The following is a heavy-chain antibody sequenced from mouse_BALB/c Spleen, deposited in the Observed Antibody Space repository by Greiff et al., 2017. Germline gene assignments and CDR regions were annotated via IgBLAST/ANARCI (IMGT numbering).Heavy chain of an antibody. J-gene: IGHJ2*01. V-gene: IGHV1S81*02. CDR2: INPSNGRT. CDR3: ARGEKRYFDY. Sequence: QVHVKQSGAELVKPGASVKLSCKASGYTFTSYWMHWVKQRPGQGLEWIGEINPSNGRTNYNEKFKSKATLTVDTSSSTAYMQLSSLTSEDSAVYYCARGEKRYFDYWGQGTTLTVSS. CDR1: GYTFTSYW.